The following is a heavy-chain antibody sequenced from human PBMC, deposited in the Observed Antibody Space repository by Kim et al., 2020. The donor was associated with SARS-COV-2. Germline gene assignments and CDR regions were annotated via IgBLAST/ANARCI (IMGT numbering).Heavy chain of an antibody. CDR2: IYYSGST. Sequence: SETLSLTCTVSGGSISSYYWSWIRQPPGKGLEWIGYIYYSGSTNYNPSVKSRVTISVDMSKNQFSLKLSSVTAADTAVYYCARETSITIFGVVTHASYFDYWGQGTLVTVSS. CDR3: ARETSITIFGVVTHASYFDY. D-gene: IGHD3-3*01. V-gene: IGHV4-59*01. CDR1: GGSISSYY. J-gene: IGHJ4*02.